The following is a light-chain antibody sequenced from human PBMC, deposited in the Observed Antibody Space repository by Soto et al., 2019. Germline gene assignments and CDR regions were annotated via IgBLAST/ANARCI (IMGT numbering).Light chain of an antibody. J-gene: IGKJ1*01. Sequence: EVVLTQSPATLSLSPGERATLSCRASQNVRTFLDWYQQKPGQAPRLLIYGASNRATGIPARFSGSGSGTDFTLTISSLEPEDFATYYCQQSFTTPRTFGQGTRVEIK. CDR2: GAS. CDR1: QNVRTF. CDR3: QQSFTTPRT. V-gene: IGKV3-11*01.